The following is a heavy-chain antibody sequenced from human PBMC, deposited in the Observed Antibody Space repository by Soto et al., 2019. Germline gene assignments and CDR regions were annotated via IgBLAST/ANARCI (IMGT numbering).Heavy chain of an antibody. CDR1: GGSISSYY. J-gene: IGHJ6*02. CDR2: IYYSGST. CDR3: ARDENYYYGMDV. Sequence: PSETLSLTCTVSGGSISSYYWSWIRQPPGKGLEWIGYIYYSGSTNYNPSLKSRVTISVDTSKNQFSLKLSSVTAADTAVYYCARDENYYYGMDVWGQGTTVTVSS. V-gene: IGHV4-59*01.